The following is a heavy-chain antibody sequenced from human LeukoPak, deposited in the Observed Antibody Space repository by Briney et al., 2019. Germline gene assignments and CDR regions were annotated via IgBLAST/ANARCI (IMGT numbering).Heavy chain of an antibody. D-gene: IGHD1-26*01. V-gene: IGHV1-2*02. J-gene: IGHJ4*02. CDR3: AREFPRTSGFDY. Sequence: GATVTASCKASGYTFTGYYMHWVRQAPGQGLEWMGWIYPNSGGTGYAQNFQGRVTMTWDTSITTAYMELNRLTSDDTAVYYCAREFPRTSGFDYWGQGSLVTVSS. CDR1: GYTFTGYY. CDR2: IYPNSGGT.